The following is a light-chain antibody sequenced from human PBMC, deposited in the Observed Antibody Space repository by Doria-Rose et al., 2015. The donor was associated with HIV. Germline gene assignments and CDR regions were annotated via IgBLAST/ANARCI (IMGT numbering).Light chain of an antibody. CDR3: QQYYDTPS. V-gene: IGKV4-1*01. CDR1: QSLLYTSKNY. J-gene: IGKJ3*01. CDR2: WAS. Sequence: DIQVTQSPESLGMSLGGRATLNCKSNQSLLYTSKNYLAWYQQKPGQPPKLLIYWASTRQSGVPARFSGSGSGTDFTLTISSLEAEDVAVYYCQQYYDTPSSGPGTTVDIK.